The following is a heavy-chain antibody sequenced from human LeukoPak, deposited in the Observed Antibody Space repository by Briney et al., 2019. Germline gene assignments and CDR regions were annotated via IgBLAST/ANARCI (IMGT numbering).Heavy chain of an antibody. J-gene: IGHJ4*02. D-gene: IGHD3-9*01. V-gene: IGHV3-64D*06. CDR1: GFTFSSYA. CDR3: FQAEDGIRDFDWFRGSYYFDY. CDR2: ISSTGGST. Sequence: GGSLRLSCSASGFTFSSYAMHWGRQAPGKGLEYFSAISSTGGSTYYADSVKGRFTISRDNSKNTLYLQMSSLRAEDTAVYFFFQAEDGIRDFDWFRGSYYFDYWGQGTLVTVSS.